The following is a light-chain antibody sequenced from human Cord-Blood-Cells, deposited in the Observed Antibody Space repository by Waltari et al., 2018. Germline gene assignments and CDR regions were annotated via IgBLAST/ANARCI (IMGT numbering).Light chain of an antibody. CDR3: AAWDDSLNGVV. J-gene: IGLJ2*01. CDR2: SNN. Sequence: QSVLTQPPPASGTPGQRVTISCSGSSPNIRSNTVNWYQQRPGTAPKLLIYSNNQRPAGVPDRFSGSKSGTSASLASSGLQSEDEADYYCAAWDDSLNGVVFGGGTKLTVL. CDR1: SPNIRSNT. V-gene: IGLV1-44*01.